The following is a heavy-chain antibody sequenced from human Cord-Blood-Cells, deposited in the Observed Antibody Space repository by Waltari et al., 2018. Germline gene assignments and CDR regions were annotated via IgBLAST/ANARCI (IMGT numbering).Heavy chain of an antibody. D-gene: IGHD3-10*01. V-gene: IGHV1-2*02. J-gene: IGHJ3*02. Sequence: QVQLVQSGAEVKKPGASVKVSCKASGYTFTGYYMHWVRQAPGQGLEWMGWINPNRGGTNYAEKFQGRVTRTRDTSSSTAYRELGRRRSDDTAVYYCARTSGVRDAFDIWGQGTMVTVSS. CDR2: INPNRGGT. CDR3: ARTSGVRDAFDI. CDR1: GYTFTGYY.